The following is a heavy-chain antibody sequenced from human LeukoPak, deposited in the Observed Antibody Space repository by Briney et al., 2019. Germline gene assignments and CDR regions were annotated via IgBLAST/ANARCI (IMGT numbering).Heavy chain of an antibody. Sequence: ASVKVSCKASGYTFTSYGISWVRQAPGQGLEWMGWISAYNGNTNYAQKLQGRVTMTTDTSTSTAYMELRSLRSDDTAVYYCARDLRLTTEPYYYYMDVWGKGTTVTDSS. CDR3: ARDLRLTTEPYYYYMDV. D-gene: IGHD1-14*01. V-gene: IGHV1-18*01. CDR2: ISAYNGNT. CDR1: GYTFTSYG. J-gene: IGHJ6*03.